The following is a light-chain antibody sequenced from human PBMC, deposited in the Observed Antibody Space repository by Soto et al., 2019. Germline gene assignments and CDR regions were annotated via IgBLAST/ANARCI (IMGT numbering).Light chain of an antibody. CDR1: QSISSY. J-gene: IGKJ5*01. V-gene: IGKV1-39*01. CDR2: AAS. Sequence: DIQMTQSPSSLSASVGDRVTITCRASQSISSYLNWYQQKPGKAPKLLIYAASSLQSGVPSRFSGSGSGTDFTHTISSLQPEDFATYYCQQSYSTPRTTLGQVTRLEIK. CDR3: QQSYSTPRTT.